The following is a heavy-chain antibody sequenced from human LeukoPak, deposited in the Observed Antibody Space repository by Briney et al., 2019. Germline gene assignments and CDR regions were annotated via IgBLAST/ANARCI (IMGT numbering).Heavy chain of an antibody. CDR1: GFTVSSNY. D-gene: IGHD3-10*01. J-gene: IGHJ4*02. CDR2: IYSGGNT. V-gene: IGHV3-66*02. Sequence: PGGSLRLSCAVSGFTVSSNYMNWVRQAPGKGLEWVSVIYSGGNTDYADSVKGRFTISRDNSKNTAYLQMNSLRAEDTAVYYCARGGYGSGSYGMGHWGQGTLVTVSS. CDR3: ARGGYGSGSYGMGH.